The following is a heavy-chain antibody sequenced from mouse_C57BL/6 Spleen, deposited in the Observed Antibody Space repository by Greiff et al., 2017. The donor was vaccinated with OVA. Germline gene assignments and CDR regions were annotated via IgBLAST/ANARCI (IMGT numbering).Heavy chain of an antibody. Sequence: QVRLQQPGAELVKPGASVKLSCKASGYTFTSYWMHWVKQRPGQGLEWIGMIHPNSGSTNYNEKFKSKATLTVDKSSSTAYMQLSSLTSEDSAVYYCARGDHYYGSSYAMDYWGQGTSVTVSS. V-gene: IGHV1-64*01. CDR1: GYTFTSYW. CDR3: ARGDHYYGSSYAMDY. CDR2: IHPNSGST. D-gene: IGHD1-1*01. J-gene: IGHJ4*01.